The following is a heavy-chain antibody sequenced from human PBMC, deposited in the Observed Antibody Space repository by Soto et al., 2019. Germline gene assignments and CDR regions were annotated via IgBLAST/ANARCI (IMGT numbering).Heavy chain of an antibody. J-gene: IGHJ5*02. CDR3: ARHEGWTGPDQ. CDR2: IFHDGNT. D-gene: IGHD2-8*02. Sequence: PXATLSLTFAVSGASIGSGGWWSWFRQPPGKGLEWIAEIFHDGNTNYSPSLKSRVTISVDKSQNQFSLNVYSVTAADTAVYYCARHEGWTGPDQWGQGTLVTVSS. CDR1: GASIGSGGW. V-gene: IGHV4-4*02.